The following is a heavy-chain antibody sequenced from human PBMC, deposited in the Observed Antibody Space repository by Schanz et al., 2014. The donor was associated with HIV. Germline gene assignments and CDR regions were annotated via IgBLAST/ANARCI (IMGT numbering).Heavy chain of an antibody. CDR3: ARAGQWFGHLD. D-gene: IGHD3-10*01. CDR1: GGSISSYY. V-gene: IGHV4-59*01. J-gene: IGHJ4*02. Sequence: QVQLQESGPGLVKPSETLSLTCTVSGGSISSYYWSWIRQSPGKGLEWIGNVFSNGATKYNPSLQSRVTISVDTSQNQFSLKLTSVTAADTAVYFCARAGQWFGHLDWGQGTLVTVSS. CDR2: VFSNGAT.